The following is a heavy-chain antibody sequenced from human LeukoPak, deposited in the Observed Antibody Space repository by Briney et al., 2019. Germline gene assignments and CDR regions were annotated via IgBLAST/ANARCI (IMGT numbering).Heavy chain of an antibody. D-gene: IGHD3-22*01. Sequence: SETLSLTCAVYGRSFSGYYWSWIRQPPGKGLEWIGEINHSGSTNYNPSLKSRVTLSVDTSKNQFSLKLSSVTAADTAVYYCATYYYDSSGSNWFDPWGQGTLVTVSS. V-gene: IGHV4-34*01. CDR3: ATYYYDSSGSNWFDP. J-gene: IGHJ5*02. CDR2: INHSGST. CDR1: GRSFSGYY.